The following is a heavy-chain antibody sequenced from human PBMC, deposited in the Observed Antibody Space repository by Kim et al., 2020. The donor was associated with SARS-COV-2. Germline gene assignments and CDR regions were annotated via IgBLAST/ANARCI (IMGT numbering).Heavy chain of an antibody. D-gene: IGHD2-2*01. CDR2: INGDGSIT. V-gene: IGHV3-74*01. CDR3: ARLYCTSTRCNGGTWYFGL. CDR1: GVTFSNYW. Sequence: GGSLRLSCEASGVTFSNYWMYWVRQAPGKGLVWVSRINGDGSITSYADSVKDRFTISRDNAKSALYLQMNSLRVDDTAVYFCARLYCTSTRCNGGTWYFGLWGRGIRLTVSS. J-gene: IGHJ2*01.